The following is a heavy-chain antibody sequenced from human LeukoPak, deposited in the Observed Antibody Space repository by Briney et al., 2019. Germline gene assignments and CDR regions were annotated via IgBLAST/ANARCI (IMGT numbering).Heavy chain of an antibody. J-gene: IGHJ4*02. CDR2: INNDGSST. V-gene: IGHV3-74*01. CDR1: GFTFSSYW. CDR3: AGDQGDSSGWYGLDY. D-gene: IGHD6-19*01. Sequence: PGGSLRLSCAASGFTFSSYWMHWVRQAPGKGLVWVSRINNDGSSTSYADSVKGRFTISRDNAKNTLYLQMNSLRAEDTAVYYCAGDQGDSSGWYGLDYWGQGTLVTVSS.